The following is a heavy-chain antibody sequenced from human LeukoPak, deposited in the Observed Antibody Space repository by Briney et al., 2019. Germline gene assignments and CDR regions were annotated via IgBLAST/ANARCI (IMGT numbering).Heavy chain of an antibody. V-gene: IGHV4-59*01. Sequence: SETLSLTCTVSGGSISSYYWSWIRQPPGKGLEWIGYIYYSGSTNYNPSLKSRVTISVDTSKNQFSLKLSSVTAADTAVYYCARGYPSDYWGQGTLVTVSS. J-gene: IGHJ4*02. CDR3: ARGYPSDY. CDR2: IYYSGST. CDR1: GGSISSYY. D-gene: IGHD1-26*01.